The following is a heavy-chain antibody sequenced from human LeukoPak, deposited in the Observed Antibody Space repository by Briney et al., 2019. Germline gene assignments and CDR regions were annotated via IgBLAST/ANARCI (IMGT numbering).Heavy chain of an antibody. CDR2: ISSSSSHI. Sequence: PGGSLRLSCATSGFTFSSYSMNWVRQAPGKGLEWVSSISSSSSHIYYADSVKGRFTISRDNAKNSPYLQMNSLRVEDTAVYYCANNDYGDLGGYWGQGTLVTVSS. D-gene: IGHD4-17*01. V-gene: IGHV3-21*01. CDR3: ANNDYGDLGGY. J-gene: IGHJ4*02. CDR1: GFTFSSYS.